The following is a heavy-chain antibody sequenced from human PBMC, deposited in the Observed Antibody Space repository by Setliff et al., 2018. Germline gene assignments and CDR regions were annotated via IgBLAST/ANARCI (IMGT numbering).Heavy chain of an antibody. J-gene: IGHJ3*01. V-gene: IGHV4-30-4*08. CDR1: GDSISSGDYF. Sequence: SETLSLTWTVSGDSISSGDYFWSWIRQPLGKGLEWIAYIYHSGSAYYNPSLKSRVTMSVDTSKDQFSLHLTSVTAADTAVYYCAREVGTSTSSDAFDVWGQGMMFTVSS. D-gene: IGHD1-26*01. CDR2: IYHSGSA. CDR3: AREVGTSTSSDAFDV.